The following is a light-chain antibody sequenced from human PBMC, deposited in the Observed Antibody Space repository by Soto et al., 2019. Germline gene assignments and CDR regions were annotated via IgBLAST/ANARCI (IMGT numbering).Light chain of an antibody. Sequence: QSVLTQPPSASGTPGQRVTISCSGSSSNIGGNSVHWYQQLPGTAPRLLIYTNNQWPSGVPDRFSGSKSGTSASLAISGLQSEDEADYYCAAWDDSLNWVFGGGTKLTVL. J-gene: IGLJ3*02. CDR2: TNN. V-gene: IGLV1-44*01. CDR3: AAWDDSLNWV. CDR1: SSNIGGNS.